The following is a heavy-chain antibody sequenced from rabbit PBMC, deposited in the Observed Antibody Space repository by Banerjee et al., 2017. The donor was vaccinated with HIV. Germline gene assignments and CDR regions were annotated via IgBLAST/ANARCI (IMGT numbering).Heavy chain of an antibody. V-gene: IGHV1S45*01. CDR3: GRAGEGGYGYLDL. Sequence: QEQLVESGGGLVQPGGSLKLSCKASGFDFSTYGVSWVRQAPGKGLEWIACIYVGSGGGTKYASWAKGRFTISKTSSTTVTLQMTSLTVADTATFFCGRAGEGGYGYLDLWGPGTLVTVS. J-gene: IGHJ4*01. CDR1: GFDFSTYG. D-gene: IGHD6-1*01. CDR2: IYVGSGGGT.